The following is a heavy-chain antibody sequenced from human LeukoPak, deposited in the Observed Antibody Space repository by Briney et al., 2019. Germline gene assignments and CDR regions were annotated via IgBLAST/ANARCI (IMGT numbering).Heavy chain of an antibody. Sequence: GGSLRLSCAASGFTVSSHYMTWVRQAPGKGLEWVSVIYTDGGTYYADSVRGRFTISRDNSKNTLYLQMNSLRVEDTAIYYCTTHSGGNWGQGTLVTVSS. CDR2: IYTDGGT. CDR1: GFTVSSHY. D-gene: IGHD1-26*01. CDR3: TTHSGGN. J-gene: IGHJ4*02. V-gene: IGHV3-66*01.